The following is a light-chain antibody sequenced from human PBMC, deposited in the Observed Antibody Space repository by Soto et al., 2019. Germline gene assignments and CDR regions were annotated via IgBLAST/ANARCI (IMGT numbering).Light chain of an antibody. Sequence: EIVLTQSPGTLSLSPGERATLSCRASQSVSSSYLAWYQQKPGQAPRVLIYGASSRATGIPDRFSGSGSGTDFTLTISRLEPEDFAVYYCQQYDTSPTFGQGTKVDIK. J-gene: IGKJ1*01. CDR1: QSVSSSY. CDR3: QQYDTSPT. V-gene: IGKV3-20*01. CDR2: GAS.